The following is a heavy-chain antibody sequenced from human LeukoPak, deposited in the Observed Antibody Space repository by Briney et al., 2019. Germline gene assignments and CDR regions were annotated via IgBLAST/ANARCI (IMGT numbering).Heavy chain of an antibody. CDR3: ARVRYYDSSGYDY. V-gene: IGHV3-21*01. CDR2: INSSSSYI. J-gene: IGHJ4*02. Sequence: GESLRLSCAASGFTFSSYNMNWVRQAPGKGLEWVSYINSSSSYIYYPDSVKGRFTISRDNAKNTLYLQMNSLRAEDTAVYYCARVRYYDSSGYDYWGQGTLVTVSS. D-gene: IGHD3-22*01. CDR1: GFTFSSYN.